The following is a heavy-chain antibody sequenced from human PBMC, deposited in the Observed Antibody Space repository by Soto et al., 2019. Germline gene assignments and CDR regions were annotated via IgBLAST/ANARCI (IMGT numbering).Heavy chain of an antibody. CDR2: ISGSGGSK. Sequence: PGGSLRLSCAASGFTFSSYAMNWVRQAPGKGLEWVAAISGSGGSKYYADSVKGRFTISRDNSKNTLYLQMNSLRAEDTAVYYCAKVRHFDWLLPMNYYYYGMDVWGQGTTVTVSS. J-gene: IGHJ6*02. V-gene: IGHV3-23*01. D-gene: IGHD3-9*01. CDR1: GFTFSSYA. CDR3: AKVRHFDWLLPMNYYYYGMDV.